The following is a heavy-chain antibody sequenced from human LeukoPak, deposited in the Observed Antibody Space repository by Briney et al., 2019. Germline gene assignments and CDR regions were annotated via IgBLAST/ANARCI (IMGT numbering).Heavy chain of an antibody. V-gene: IGHV3-11*04. D-gene: IGHD3-10*01. CDR2: ISGGAKTI. CDR1: GFTFSDYY. Sequence: GGSLRLSCAASGFTFSDYYMSWIRQAPGKGLEFVSYISGGAKTIYYADSVKGRFTISRDNAKNSLSLQMDSLTVEDTAIYYCAKAPPGKFDPWGQGTLVTVSS. CDR3: AKAPPGKFDP. J-gene: IGHJ5*02.